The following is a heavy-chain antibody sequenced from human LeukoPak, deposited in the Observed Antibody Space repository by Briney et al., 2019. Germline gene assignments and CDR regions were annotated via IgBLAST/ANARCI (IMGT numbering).Heavy chain of an antibody. J-gene: IGHJ6*03. CDR2: INEDETEK. CDR3: AKNGDRGAYCSGGSCYPYYYYYMDV. V-gene: IGHV3-7*03. Sequence: GGSLRLSCAVSGFTFRNYWMTWVRQAPGKGLEWVANINEDETEKFYVDSVVGRFTISRDNGKNFLYLQMNSLRAEDTAVYYCAKNGDRGAYCSGGSCYPYYYYYMDVWGKGTTVTISS. CDR1: GFTFRNYW. D-gene: IGHD2-15*01.